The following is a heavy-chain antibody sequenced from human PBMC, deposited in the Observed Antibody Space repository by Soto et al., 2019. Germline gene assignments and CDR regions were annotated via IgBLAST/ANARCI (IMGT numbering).Heavy chain of an antibody. CDR1: GGSITNLF. J-gene: IGHJ4*02. D-gene: IGHD1-26*01. V-gene: IGHV4-59*08. CDR2: IYYTGST. Sequence: SETLSLTCSVSGGSITNLFWSWIRHPPGKGLEWVGYIYYTGSTSYNPSLKSRLTITVDTSKNQYSLQLTSMTAADTAVYYCARHSGPLGELNDYWGQGILVIVSS. CDR3: ARHSGPLGELNDY.